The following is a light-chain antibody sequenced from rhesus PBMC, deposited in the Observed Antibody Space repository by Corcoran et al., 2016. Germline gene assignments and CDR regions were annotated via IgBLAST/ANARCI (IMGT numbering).Light chain of an antibody. V-gene: IGKV1-69*01. CDR3: QQHDNSPIT. CDR1: QGIGNW. CDR2: RAS. J-gene: IGKJ4*01. Sequence: DIQMTQSPSSLSASVGDRVTITCRASQGIGNWLAWYQQKPGKAPNLLIYRASSLVSGVPSRFRGGGSGTDFSLTISSLQPEDIAKYYCQQHDNSPITFGGGTKVEIK.